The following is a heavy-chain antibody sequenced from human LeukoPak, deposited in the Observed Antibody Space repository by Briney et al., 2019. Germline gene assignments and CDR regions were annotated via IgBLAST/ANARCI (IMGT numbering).Heavy chain of an antibody. V-gene: IGHV4-34*01. CDR2: INHSGST. J-gene: IGHJ4*02. Sequence: SETLSLTCAVYGGSFSGYYWSWIRQPPGKGLEWIWEINHSGSTNYNPSLKSRVTISVDTSKNQFSLKLSSVTAADTAVYYCASKWRADYYDSSGYYSYWGQGTLVTVSS. CDR1: GGSFSGYY. D-gene: IGHD3-22*01. CDR3: ASKWRADYYDSSGYYSY.